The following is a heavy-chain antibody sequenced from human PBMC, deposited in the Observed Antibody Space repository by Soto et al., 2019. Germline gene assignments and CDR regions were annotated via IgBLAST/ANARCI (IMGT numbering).Heavy chain of an antibody. CDR3: ARGPYIVVPAAMGGFYYYYMDV. CDR1: GYTFTSYD. Sequence: ASVKVSCKASGYTFTSYDINWVRQATGQGLEWMGWMNPNSGNTGYAQKFQGRVTMTRNTSISTAYMELSSLRSEDTAVYYCARGPYIVVPAAMGGFYYYYMDVWGKGTTVTVSS. CDR2: MNPNSGNT. V-gene: IGHV1-8*01. J-gene: IGHJ6*03. D-gene: IGHD2-2*01.